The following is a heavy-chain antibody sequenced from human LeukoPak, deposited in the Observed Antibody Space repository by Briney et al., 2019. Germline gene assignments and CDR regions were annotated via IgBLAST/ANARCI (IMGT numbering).Heavy chain of an antibody. CDR2: ISGSGGST. CDR1: GLTFSNYA. V-gene: IGHV3-23*01. D-gene: IGHD2-15*01. CDR3: AKGAVESLDYYFYMEV. Sequence: GGSLRLSCAASGLTFSNYAMTWVRQAPGKGLEWVSGISGSGGSTYYADSVKGRFTISRDNSKSTLYLEMSTLIAEDTAVYYCAKGAVESLDYYFYMEVWGKGTTVTVSS. J-gene: IGHJ6*03.